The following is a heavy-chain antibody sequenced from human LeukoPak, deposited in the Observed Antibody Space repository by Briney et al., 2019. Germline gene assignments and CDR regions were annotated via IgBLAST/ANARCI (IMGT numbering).Heavy chain of an antibody. CDR1: GGSISSYY. CDR3: ARAAWGSYRFDY. CDR2: IYYSGST. Sequence: KPSETLSLTCTVSGGSISSYYWSWIRQPPGKGLEWIGYIYYSGSTNYNPSLKSRVTISVDTSKNQFSLKLSSVTAADTAVYYCARAAWGSYRFDYWGQGTLVTVSS. J-gene: IGHJ4*02. V-gene: IGHV4-59*01. D-gene: IGHD3-16*02.